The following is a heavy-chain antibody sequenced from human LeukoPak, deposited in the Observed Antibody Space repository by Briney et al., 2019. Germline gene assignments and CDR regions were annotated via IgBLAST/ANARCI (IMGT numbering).Heavy chain of an antibody. CDR1: GGTFSSYA. J-gene: IGHJ6*02. CDR3: ARVYDSSGYYYYYGMDV. V-gene: IGHV1-69*13. Sequence: GASVKVSCKASGGTFSSYAISWVRQAPGQGLEWMGGVIPIFGTANYAQKFQGRVTITADEPTSTAYVELSSLRSEDTAVYYCARVYDSSGYYYYYGMDVWGQGTTVTVSS. D-gene: IGHD3-22*01. CDR2: VIPIFGTA.